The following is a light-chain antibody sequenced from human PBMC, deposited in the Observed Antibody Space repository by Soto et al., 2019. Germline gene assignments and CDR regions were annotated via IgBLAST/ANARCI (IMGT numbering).Light chain of an antibody. CDR1: QSLYSN. CDR3: QQYSDWPTT. Sequence: DIVMTQSPATLSVSPGERATLSCRASQSLYSNLAWYQQKPGQAPRLLIYGASTRATGIPARFSGSGSGTEYTLTISSLQFEDFAIYYCQQYSDWPTTFGQGTKVEIK. V-gene: IGKV3-15*01. CDR2: GAS. J-gene: IGKJ1*01.